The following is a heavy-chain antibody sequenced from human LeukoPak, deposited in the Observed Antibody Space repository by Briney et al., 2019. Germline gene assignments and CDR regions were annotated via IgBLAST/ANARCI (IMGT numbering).Heavy chain of an antibody. Sequence: SVKVSCKASGGTFSSYAISWVRQAPGQGLEWMGGIIPIFGTANYAQKFQGRVTITADKSTSTAYMELSSLRSEDTAVYYCARGRMTTVTTLVYWGQGTLVTVSS. CDR2: IIPIFGTA. V-gene: IGHV1-69*06. CDR3: ARGRMTTVTTLVY. D-gene: IGHD4-17*01. CDR1: GGTFSSYA. J-gene: IGHJ4*02.